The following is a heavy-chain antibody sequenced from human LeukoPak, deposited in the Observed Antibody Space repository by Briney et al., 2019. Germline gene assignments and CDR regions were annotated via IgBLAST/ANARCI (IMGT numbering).Heavy chain of an antibody. J-gene: IGHJ3*02. CDR2: ISPYNGDT. CDR1: GGTFSSYA. V-gene: IGHV1-18*01. CDR3: ARQWLADAFDI. D-gene: IGHD6-19*01. Sequence: GSSVKVSCKASGGTFSSYAISWVRQAPGQGLEWMGWISPYNGDTKYAETLQGRFTMTTDTSTGTAYMELMSLRSDDTAFYYCARQWLADAFDIWGQGTMVTVSS.